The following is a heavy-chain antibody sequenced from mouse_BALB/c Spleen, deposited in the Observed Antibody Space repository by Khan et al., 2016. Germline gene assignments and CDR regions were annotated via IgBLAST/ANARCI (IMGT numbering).Heavy chain of an antibody. CDR3: ARDYYGYDFDY. CDR1: GYTFTNYV. CDR2: INPYNAGT. Sequence: IQLVQSGPELVKPGASVKMSCKASGYTFTNYVMHWVKQKPGQGLEWIGYINPYNAGTKYNEKFKGKATLTSDRSSSTAYMELSSLTSEDSAVYYCARDYYGYDFDYWGQGTTHTVSS. J-gene: IGHJ2*01. D-gene: IGHD2-2*01. V-gene: IGHV1S136*01.